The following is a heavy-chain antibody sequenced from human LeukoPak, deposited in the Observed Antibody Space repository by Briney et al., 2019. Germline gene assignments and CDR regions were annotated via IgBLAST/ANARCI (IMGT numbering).Heavy chain of an antibody. CDR1: GFTFSSYA. V-gene: IGHV3-23*01. Sequence: GGSLRLSCAASGFTFSSYAISWVRQAPGKGLEWVSAISGSGGSTYYADSVKGRFTISRDNSKNTLYLQMNSLRAEDTAVYYFATRYGHDYGDSGIGYWGQGTLVTVSS. CDR2: ISGSGGST. J-gene: IGHJ4*02. CDR3: ATRYGHDYGDSGIGY. D-gene: IGHD4-17*01.